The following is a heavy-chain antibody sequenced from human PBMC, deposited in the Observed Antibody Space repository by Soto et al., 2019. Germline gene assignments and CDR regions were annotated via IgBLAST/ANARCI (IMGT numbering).Heavy chain of an antibody. D-gene: IGHD3-9*01. V-gene: IGHV4-31*03. CDR3: AKGTDTWFFAL. CDR2: IYGTGNM. Sequence: QVQLQESGPGLVKPSQTLSLTCTVSDDSISSGGYYWSWIRQHPGKGLEWIGYIYGTGNMYYKSSLKSRLTFSVHTTKNHFSLKLTSLTSADTAVYYCAKGTDTWFFALCSRGPLVTVSS. J-gene: IGHJ2*01. CDR1: DDSISSGGYY.